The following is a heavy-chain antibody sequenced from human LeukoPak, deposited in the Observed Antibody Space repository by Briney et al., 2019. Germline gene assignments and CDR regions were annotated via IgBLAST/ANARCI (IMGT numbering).Heavy chain of an antibody. CDR1: GGSISSGNW. Sequence: PSETLSLTCAVSGGSISSGNWWSWVRQPPGKGLEWIGEIYHSGSTNYNPSLMSRVTISVDKSKNQFSLKLSSVTAADTAVYYCARGDSNFLHYFDYWGQGTLVTVSS. V-gene: IGHV4-4*02. CDR2: IYHSGST. CDR3: ARGDSNFLHYFDY. D-gene: IGHD3-22*01. J-gene: IGHJ4*02.